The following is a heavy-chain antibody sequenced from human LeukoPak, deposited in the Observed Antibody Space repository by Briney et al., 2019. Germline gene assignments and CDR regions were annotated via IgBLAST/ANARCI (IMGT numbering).Heavy chain of an antibody. CDR3: ARDYNC. Sequence: GRSLRLSRSASGFIFTEYYMSWIRQAPGKGLEWVSYISPSGTVIYNRDSVKGRFTICRDNAKKSLYLQMNSLRAEDTAVYYCARDYNCWGQGTLVTVSS. V-gene: IGHV3-11*01. CDR2: ISPSGTVI. J-gene: IGHJ4*02. CDR1: GFIFTEYY. D-gene: IGHD3-10*01.